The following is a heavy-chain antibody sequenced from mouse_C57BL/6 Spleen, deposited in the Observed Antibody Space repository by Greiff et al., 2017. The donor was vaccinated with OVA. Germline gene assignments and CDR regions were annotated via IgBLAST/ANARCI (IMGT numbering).Heavy chain of an antibody. Sequence: VQLQQSGAELVRPGASVKLSCTASGFNIKDDYMHWVKQRTEQGLEWIGWIDPENGDTEYASKFQGKATITADTSSNTAYLQLSSLTSEDTAVYYCTTGNAYAMGYWGQGVSVSVAS. V-gene: IGHV14-4*01. CDR2: IDPENGDT. CDR3: TTGNAYAMGY. CDR1: GFNIKDDY. D-gene: IGHD2-1*01. J-gene: IGHJ4*01.